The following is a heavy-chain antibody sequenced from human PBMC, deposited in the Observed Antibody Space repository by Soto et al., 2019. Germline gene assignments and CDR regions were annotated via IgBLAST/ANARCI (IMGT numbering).Heavy chain of an antibody. Sequence: GGSLRLSCAASGFTFTRYSMNWVRQAPGKGLEWVSSISSTTNYIYYGDSMRGRFTISRDNAKNSLYLEMNGLRAEDTAVYYCARESEDLTSNFDYWGQGTLVTVSS. CDR1: GFTFTRYS. J-gene: IGHJ4*02. V-gene: IGHV3-21*06. CDR3: ARESEDLTSNFDY. CDR2: ISSTTNYI.